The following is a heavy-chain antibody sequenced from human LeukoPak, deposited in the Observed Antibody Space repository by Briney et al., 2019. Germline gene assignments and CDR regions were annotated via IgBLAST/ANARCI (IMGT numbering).Heavy chain of an antibody. J-gene: IGHJ4*02. CDR3: ARGWGEKGYCRGGTCNNPQFDY. CDR2: IKEDGREK. CDR1: GFRFSDYW. D-gene: IGHD2-15*01. Sequence: QPGGSLRLSCEASGFRFSDYWMTWVRQAPGKGLEWVANIKEDGREKYYVDSVKGRFTLSKDNAKNSVYLQMNSLGAEDTAVYYCARGWGEKGYCRGGTCNNPQFDYWGQGILVTVPS. V-gene: IGHV3-7*01.